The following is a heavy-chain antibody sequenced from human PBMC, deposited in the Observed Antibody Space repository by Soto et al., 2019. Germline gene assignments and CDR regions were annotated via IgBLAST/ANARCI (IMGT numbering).Heavy chain of an antibody. J-gene: IGHJ6*02. CDR3: ARAGCDGGSCYTLVGLRYGMDV. CDR1: GFTFSSYA. Sequence: QVQLVESGGGVVQPGRSQRLSCAASGFTFSSYAMYWVRQAPGKGLEWVAVISYDGNNKYYADSVKGRFTISRDNSKNTLYLQMTRLRAGDTAVYYCARAGCDGGSCYTLVGLRYGMDVWGQGTTVTVSS. V-gene: IGHV3-30-3*01. CDR2: ISYDGNNK. D-gene: IGHD2-15*01.